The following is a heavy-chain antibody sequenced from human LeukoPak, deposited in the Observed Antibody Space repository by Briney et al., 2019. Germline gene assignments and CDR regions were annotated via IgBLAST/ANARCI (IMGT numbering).Heavy chain of an antibody. CDR2: IIPILGIA. D-gene: IGHD3-22*01. Sequence: SVKVSCKASGYTFTSYDINWVRQATGQGLEWMGRIIPILGIANYAQKFQGRVTITADKSTSTAYMELSSLRSEDTAVYYCARVGPNYYDSSGYLYYWGRGTLVTVSS. CDR1: GYTFTSYD. CDR3: ARVGPNYYDSSGYLYY. J-gene: IGHJ4*02. V-gene: IGHV1-69*04.